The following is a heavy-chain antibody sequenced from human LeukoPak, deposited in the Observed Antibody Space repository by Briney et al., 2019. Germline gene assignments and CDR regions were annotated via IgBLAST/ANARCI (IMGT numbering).Heavy chain of an antibody. CDR2: INPDNGNT. V-gene: IGHV1-3*01. CDR1: GYPFISYV. D-gene: IGHD3-10*01. J-gene: IGHJ4*02. CDR3: ARDRGGSGDFDY. Sequence: ASVKVSCKASGYPFISYVIPWVRQAPGQRLEWMGWINPDNGNTQYSQKFLGRVTITRDTSASTAYMELSSLRSEDTAVYYCARDRGGSGDFDYWGQGTLVTVSS.